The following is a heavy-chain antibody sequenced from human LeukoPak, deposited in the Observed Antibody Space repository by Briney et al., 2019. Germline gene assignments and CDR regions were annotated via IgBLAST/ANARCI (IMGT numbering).Heavy chain of an antibody. V-gene: IGHV4-31*03. CDR2: TYYSGST. J-gene: IGHJ3*02. CDR1: GGSISSGGYY. Sequence: PSETLSLTCTVSGGSISSGGYYWSWIRQHPGKGLEWIGYTYYSGSTYYNPSLKSRVTISVDTSKNQFSLKLTSVTAADTAVYYCARDGYSTSSGAFDIWGQGTMVTVSS. CDR3: ARDGYSTSSGAFDI. D-gene: IGHD6-6*01.